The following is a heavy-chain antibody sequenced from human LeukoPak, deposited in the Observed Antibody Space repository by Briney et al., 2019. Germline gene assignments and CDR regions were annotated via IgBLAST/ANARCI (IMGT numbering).Heavy chain of an antibody. Sequence: SETLSLTCTVSGGSISSTSYYWGWIRQPLGKGLEWIASISYSGSTYYNPSLKSRVTIFVDTFKTQFSLRLSSVTAADTAVYYCARLPTDLLAFDYWGQGTLVTVSS. V-gene: IGHV4-39*01. J-gene: IGHJ4*02. CDR2: ISYSGST. D-gene: IGHD5-12*01. CDR1: GGSISSTSYY. CDR3: ARLPTDLLAFDY.